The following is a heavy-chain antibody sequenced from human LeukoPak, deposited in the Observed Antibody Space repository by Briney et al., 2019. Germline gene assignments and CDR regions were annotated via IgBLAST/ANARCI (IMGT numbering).Heavy chain of an antibody. CDR2: IIPIFGTA. CDR1: GGTFSSYA. V-gene: IGHV1-69*05. D-gene: IGHD3-22*01. J-gene: IGHJ3*02. Sequence: SVKVSCKASGGTFSSYAISWVRQAPGQGLEWMGGIIPIFGTANYAQKFQGRVTITTDESTSTAYMELSSLRSDDTAVYYCALWDYYDSSGPTSIADAFDIWGQGTMVTVSS. CDR3: ALWDYYDSSGPTSIADAFDI.